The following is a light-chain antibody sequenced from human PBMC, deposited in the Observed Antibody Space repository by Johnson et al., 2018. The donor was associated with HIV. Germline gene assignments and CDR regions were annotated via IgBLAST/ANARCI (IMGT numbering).Light chain of an antibody. Sequence: QSVLTQPPSVSAAPGQKVTISCSGSSSNIGNNFVSWYQQLPGTAPKLLIYANNKRPSGIADRFSGSKSGTSATMVITGLQTGDEADYDCGTCDNGLRGYVFGSGTKVTVL. CDR2: ANN. J-gene: IGLJ1*01. V-gene: IGLV1-51*02. CDR3: GTCDNGLRGYV. CDR1: SSNIGNNF.